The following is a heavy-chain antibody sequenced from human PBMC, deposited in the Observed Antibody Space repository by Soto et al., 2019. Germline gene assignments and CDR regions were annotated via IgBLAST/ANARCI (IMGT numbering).Heavy chain of an antibody. CDR2: ISFSGAT. V-gene: IGHV4-59*01. CDR1: AVSITSYL. J-gene: IGHJ4*01. CDR3: ARDRRDGYKRHLEL. Sequence: SETLSLTCTVSAVSITSYLWSWIRQTPGKGLDWIGSISFSGATYSNPSLKGRAALSVDTSENHLSLTLNSVTPADTAVYFCARDRRDGYKRHLELRGQRNPVTVSS. D-gene: IGHD2-21*01.